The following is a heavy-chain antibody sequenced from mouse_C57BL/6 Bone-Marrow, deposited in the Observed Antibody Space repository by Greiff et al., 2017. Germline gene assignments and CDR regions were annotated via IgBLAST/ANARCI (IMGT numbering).Heavy chain of an antibody. J-gene: IGHJ3*01. V-gene: IGHV6-3*01. CDR3: TGKGYFPAWFAY. Sequence: DVKLQESGGGLVQPGGSMKLSCVASGFTFSNYWMNWVRQSPEKGLEWVAQIRLKSDNYATHYAESVKGRFTISRDDSKSSVYLQMNNLRAEDTGIYYCTGKGYFPAWFAYWGQGTLVTVSA. CDR2: IRLKSDNYAT. CDR1: GFTFSNYW. D-gene: IGHD2-3*01.